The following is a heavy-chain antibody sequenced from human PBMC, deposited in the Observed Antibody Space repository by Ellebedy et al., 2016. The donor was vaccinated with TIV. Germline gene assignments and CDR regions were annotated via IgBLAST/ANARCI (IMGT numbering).Heavy chain of an antibody. CDR3: ARHGTYYSSAVDY. D-gene: IGHD1-26*01. V-gene: IGHV5-51*01. CDR2: IYPGDSDT. J-gene: IGHJ4*02. Sequence: GGSLRLSXKGSGYSFTSYWIGWVRQMPGKGLEWMGIIYPGDSDTRYSPSFQGQVTISADKSISTAYLQWSSLKASDTAMYYCARHGTYYSSAVDYWGQGTLVTVSS. CDR1: GYSFTSYW.